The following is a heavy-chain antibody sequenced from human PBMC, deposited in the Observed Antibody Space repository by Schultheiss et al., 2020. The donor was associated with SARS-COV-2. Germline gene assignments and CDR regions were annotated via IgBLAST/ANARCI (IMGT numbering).Heavy chain of an antibody. CDR3: ACSGTTGTTFDY. D-gene: IGHD1-1*01. Sequence: SETLSLTCAVYGRSFSGYYWSWIRQPPGKGLEWIGEINHSGSTNYNPSLKSRVTISVDTSKNQFSLKLSSVTAADTAVYYCACSGTTGTTFDYWGQGTLVTVSS. CDR1: GRSFSGYY. CDR2: INHSGST. J-gene: IGHJ4*02. V-gene: IGHV4-34*01.